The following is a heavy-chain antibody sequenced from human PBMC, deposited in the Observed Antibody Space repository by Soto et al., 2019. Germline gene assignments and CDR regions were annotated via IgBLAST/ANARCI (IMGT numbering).Heavy chain of an antibody. CDR1: GGSISSRSYY. CDR3: ARTYNWNARNAFDI. D-gene: IGHD1-20*01. J-gene: IGHJ3*02. Sequence: SETLSLTCTVSGGSISSRSYYWGWIRQPPGKGLEWIGSIYYSGSTYYNPSLKSRVTISVDTSKNQFSLKLSSVTAADTAVYYCARTYNWNARNAFDIWGQGTMVTVSS. CDR2: IYYSGST. V-gene: IGHV4-39*01.